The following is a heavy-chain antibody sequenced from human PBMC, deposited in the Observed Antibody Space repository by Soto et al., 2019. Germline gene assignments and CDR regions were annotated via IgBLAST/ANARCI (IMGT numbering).Heavy chain of an antibody. CDR2: IYHSGST. Sequence: SETLSLTCAVSGGSISSTNWWSWVRQPPGKGLEWIGDIYHSGSTNYNPSLKSRVTISVDKSKNQFSLKLSSVTAADTAVYYCARFIATAVHWFDPWGQGTLVTVSS. CDR1: GGSISSTNW. J-gene: IGHJ5*02. CDR3: ARFIATAVHWFDP. D-gene: IGHD6-13*01. V-gene: IGHV4-4*02.